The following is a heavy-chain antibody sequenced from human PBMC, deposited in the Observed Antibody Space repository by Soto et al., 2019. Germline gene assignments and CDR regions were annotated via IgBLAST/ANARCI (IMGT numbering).Heavy chain of an antibody. Sequence: QVQLVESGGGVVQPGRSLRLSCAASGFTFSSYAMHWVRQAPGKGLEWVAVISYDGSNKYYADSVKGRFTISRDNSKNTLYLQMNSLRAEDTAVYYCAREGSRERWLHHHVWYFDLWGSGTLVTVSS. CDR2: ISYDGSNK. CDR1: GFTFSSYA. D-gene: IGHD5-12*01. V-gene: IGHV3-30-3*01. CDR3: AREGSRERWLHHHVWYFDL. J-gene: IGHJ2*01.